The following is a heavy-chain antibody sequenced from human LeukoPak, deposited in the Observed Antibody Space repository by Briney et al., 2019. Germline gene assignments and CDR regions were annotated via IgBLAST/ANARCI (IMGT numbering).Heavy chain of an antibody. J-gene: IGHJ1*01. CDR1: GFTFNTYA. CDR2: ISNSGGST. D-gene: IGHD1-26*01. V-gene: IGHV3-23*01. CDR3: AKDSPRGSGRSVEYFQH. Sequence: PGGSLRLSCEASGFTFNTYAMSWVRQAPGKGLEWVSGISNSGGSTYYADSVKGRFTISRDNYKNTLYLQMNSLRAEDTAVYYCAKDSPRGSGRSVEYFQHWGQGTLVTVSS.